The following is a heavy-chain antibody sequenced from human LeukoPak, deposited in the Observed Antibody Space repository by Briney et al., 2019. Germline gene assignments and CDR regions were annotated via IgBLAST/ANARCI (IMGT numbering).Heavy chain of an antibody. CDR2: MNPNSDYT. Sequence: ASVKGSCKDSGYTFTSQDRKWGRQAPGPGLEWMGWMNPNSDYTGCEQKFQGRLTMTRDTSHDTAYMELSGLRSEDTAMYYCARAQAVTSWYFDLWGQGTLVIVSS. J-gene: IGHJ2*01. D-gene: IGHD2-15*01. CDR1: GYTFTSQD. V-gene: IGHV1-8*01. CDR3: ARAQAVTSWYFDL.